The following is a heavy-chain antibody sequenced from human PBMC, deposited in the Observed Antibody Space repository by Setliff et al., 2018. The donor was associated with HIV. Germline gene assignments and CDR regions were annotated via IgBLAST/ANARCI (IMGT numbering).Heavy chain of an antibody. CDR1: GGSISSGSYY. D-gene: IGHD1-26*01. CDR3: ARDLREVGGGSYADY. V-gene: IGHV4-61*02. CDR2: IYTSGST. Sequence: KPSETLSLTCTVSGGSISSGSYYWSWIRQPAGKGLEWIGRIYTSGSTNYNPSLKSRVTISVDTSKNQFSLKLSSVTAADTAVYYCARDLREVGGGSYADYWGQGTLVTVSS. J-gene: IGHJ4*02.